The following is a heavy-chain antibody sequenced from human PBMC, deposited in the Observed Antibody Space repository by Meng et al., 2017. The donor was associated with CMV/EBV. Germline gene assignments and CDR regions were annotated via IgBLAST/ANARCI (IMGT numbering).Heavy chain of an antibody. CDR2: IYYSGST. Sequence: SSYYRGWIRQPPGKGLEWIGSIYYSGSTYYNPSLKSRVTISVDTSKNQFSLKLSSVTAADTAVYYCARVGWGYGDFWSGYNHNWFDPWGQGTLVTVSS. V-gene: IGHV4-39*07. J-gene: IGHJ5*02. CDR1: SSYY. CDR3: ARVGWGYGDFWSGYNHNWFDP. D-gene: IGHD3-3*01.